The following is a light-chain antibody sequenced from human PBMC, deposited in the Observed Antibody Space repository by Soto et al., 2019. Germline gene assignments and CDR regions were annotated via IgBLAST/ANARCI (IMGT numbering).Light chain of an antibody. CDR2: DAS. J-gene: IGKJ4*01. Sequence: DIQMTQSPSTLSASVGDRVTITCRASQTITNWLAWYQQKPGKVPNLLISDASSLQSGVPSRFSGSGSGTEFTLTISSLQPDDFATYYCQQYNSYPRTFGGGTKVDIK. V-gene: IGKV1-5*01. CDR1: QTITNW. CDR3: QQYNSYPRT.